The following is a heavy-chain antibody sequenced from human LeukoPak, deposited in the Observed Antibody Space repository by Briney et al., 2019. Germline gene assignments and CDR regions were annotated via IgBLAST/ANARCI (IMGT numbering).Heavy chain of an antibody. CDR1: GFTFSSYA. Sequence: GSLRLSCAASGFTFSSYAMSWIRQPPGKGLEWIGDMYYSGSVASNPSLQSRVTMSLDTSTKQLSLRLTSVTAADTAVYYCARHQAPPWHQRLLATLRGYYLDSWGQGTLVIVSS. CDR3: ARHQAPPWHQRLLATLRGYYLDS. CDR2: MYYSGSV. J-gene: IGHJ4*02. V-gene: IGHV4-59*08. D-gene: IGHD2-21*02.